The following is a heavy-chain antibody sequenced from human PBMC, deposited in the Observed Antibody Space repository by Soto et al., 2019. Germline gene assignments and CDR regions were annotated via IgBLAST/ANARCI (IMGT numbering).Heavy chain of an antibody. D-gene: IGHD2-2*01. CDR2: IYYSGST. Sequence: SETLSLTCAVYGGSFSSYYWSWIRQPPGKGLEWIGYIYYSGSTNYNPSLESRVTFSVDTSKNQFSLKLSSVTAADTAVYYCARDVTSNHNCIDLWGHGTLVTVSS. J-gene: IGHJ5*02. CDR3: ARDVTSNHNCIDL. V-gene: IGHV4-59*12. CDR1: GGSFSSYY.